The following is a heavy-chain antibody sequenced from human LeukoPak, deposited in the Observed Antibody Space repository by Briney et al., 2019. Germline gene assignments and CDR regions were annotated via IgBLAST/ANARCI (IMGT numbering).Heavy chain of an antibody. V-gene: IGHV4-39*01. J-gene: IGHJ4*02. CDR3: ARHGYSSGWYGPPYFDY. D-gene: IGHD6-19*01. Sequence: SETLSLTCTVSGGSISSSSYYWGWIRQPPGKGLEWIGSIYYRGSTYYNPSLKSGVTISVDTSKNQFSLKLSSVTAADTAVNYCARHGYSSGWYGPPYFDYWGQGTLVTVSS. CDR1: GGSISSSSYY. CDR2: IYYRGST.